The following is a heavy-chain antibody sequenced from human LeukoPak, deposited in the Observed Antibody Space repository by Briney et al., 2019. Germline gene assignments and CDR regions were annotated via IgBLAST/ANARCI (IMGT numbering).Heavy chain of an antibody. Sequence: ASVKVSCKASGYTFTSYGISWVRPAPGQGLEWMGWISAYNGNTNYAQKLQGRVTMTTDTSTSTACMELRSLRSDDTAVYYCAREGEHMVRGVSGWFDPWGQGTLVTVSS. CDR1: GYTFTSYG. CDR2: ISAYNGNT. CDR3: AREGEHMVRGVSGWFDP. D-gene: IGHD3-10*01. J-gene: IGHJ5*02. V-gene: IGHV1-18*01.